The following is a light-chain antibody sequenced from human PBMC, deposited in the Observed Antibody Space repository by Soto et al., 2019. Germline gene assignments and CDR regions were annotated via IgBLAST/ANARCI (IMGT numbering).Light chain of an antibody. CDR2: DVA. CDR3: RSYTSSNPLVV. CDR1: SSDIGGYHY. Sequence: QSALTQPASVAGSPGQSITISCPGTSSDIGGYHYVSWYQQHPGKAPKLMIYDVANRPSGVSNRFSGSKSDNTASLTISGLQAEDEAEYYCRSYTSSNPLVVFGGGTKLTVL. J-gene: IGLJ2*01. V-gene: IGLV2-14*03.